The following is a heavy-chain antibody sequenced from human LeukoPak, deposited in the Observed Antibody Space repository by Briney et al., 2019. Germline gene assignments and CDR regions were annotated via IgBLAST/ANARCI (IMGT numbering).Heavy chain of an antibody. CDR3: ARHSLPVLRYFDWPHMDV. J-gene: IGHJ6*04. D-gene: IGHD3-9*01. V-gene: IGHV5-10-1*01. CDR1: GYSFTSYW. CDR2: IDPSDSYT. Sequence: GESLRISCKGSGYSFTSYWISWVRQMPGKGLEWMGRIDPSDSYTNYSPSFQGHVTISAGKSISTAYLQWSSLKASDTAMYYCARHSLPVLRYFDWPHMDVWGKGTTVTVSS.